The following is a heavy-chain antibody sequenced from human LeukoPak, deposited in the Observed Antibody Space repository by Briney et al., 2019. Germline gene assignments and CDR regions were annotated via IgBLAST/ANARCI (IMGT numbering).Heavy chain of an antibody. D-gene: IGHD6-19*01. CDR3: ARAAIAVAGTDAFDI. CDR1: GFTFSSYS. CDR2: ISSSSSTI. V-gene: IGHV3-48*01. Sequence: GGSLRLSCAASGFTFSSYSMNWVRQAPGKGLEWVSYISSSSSTIYYADSVKGRFTISRENAKNSLYLQMNSLGAGDTAVYYCARAAIAVAGTDAFDIWGQGTMVTVSS. J-gene: IGHJ3*02.